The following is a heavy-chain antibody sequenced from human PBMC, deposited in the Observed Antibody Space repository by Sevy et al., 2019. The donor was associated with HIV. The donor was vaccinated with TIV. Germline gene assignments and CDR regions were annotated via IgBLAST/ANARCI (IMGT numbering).Heavy chain of an antibody. CDR2: ISGSGGST. J-gene: IGHJ4*02. CDR3: AKDPDCSGGSCYSDFSNAWFDY. CDR1: GFTFSSYA. V-gene: IGHV3-23*01. Sequence: GGSLRLSCAASGFTFSSYAMSWVRQAPGKGLEWVSAISGSGGSTYYADSVKGRFTISRDNSKNTLYLQMNSLRAEDTAAYYCAKDPDCSGGSCYSDFSNAWFDYWGQGTLVTVSS. D-gene: IGHD2-15*01.